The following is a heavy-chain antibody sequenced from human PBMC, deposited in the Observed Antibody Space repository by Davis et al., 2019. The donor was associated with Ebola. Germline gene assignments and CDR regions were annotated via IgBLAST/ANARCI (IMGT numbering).Heavy chain of an antibody. CDR3: AKDLQYYYGSADF. CDR1: GFTVSSNY. Sequence: GESLKISCAASGFTVSSNYMSWVRQAPGKGLEWVSGISDSGDTTYYTDSVKGRFTISRDNSKSTLYLQMNSLRAEDTAVYYCAKDLQYYYGSADFWGQGTLVTVSA. CDR2: ISDSGDTT. V-gene: IGHV3-23*01. D-gene: IGHD3-10*01. J-gene: IGHJ4*02.